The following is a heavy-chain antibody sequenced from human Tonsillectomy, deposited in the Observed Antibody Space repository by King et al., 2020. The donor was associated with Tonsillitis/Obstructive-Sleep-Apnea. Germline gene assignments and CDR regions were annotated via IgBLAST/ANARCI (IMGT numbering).Heavy chain of an antibody. CDR2: IYYSGST. Sequence: QLQESGPGLVKPSQTLSLTCTVSGGSISSGGYYWSWIRQHPGKGLEWIGYIYYSGSTYYNPSLKSRVTISVDTSKNQFSLKLSSVTAADTAVYYCARGGYDCVWGSYHYFDYWGQGTLVTVSS. D-gene: IGHD3-16*01. V-gene: IGHV4-31*03. CDR1: GGSISSGGYY. CDR3: ARGGYDCVWGSYHYFDY. J-gene: IGHJ4*02.